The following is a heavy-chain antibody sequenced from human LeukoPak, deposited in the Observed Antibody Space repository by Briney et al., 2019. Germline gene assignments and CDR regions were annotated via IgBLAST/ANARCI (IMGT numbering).Heavy chain of an antibody. CDR2: IYHSGST. CDR3: ARDAGNFDY. J-gene: IGHJ4*02. CDR1: GYSISSGYY. D-gene: IGHD1-14*01. Sequence: SETLSLTCTVSGYSISSGYYWGWIRQPPGKGLEWIGSIYHSGSTYYNPSLKSRVTISVDTSKNQFSLKLSSVTAADTAVYYCARDAGNFDYWGQGTLDTVSS. V-gene: IGHV4-38-2*02.